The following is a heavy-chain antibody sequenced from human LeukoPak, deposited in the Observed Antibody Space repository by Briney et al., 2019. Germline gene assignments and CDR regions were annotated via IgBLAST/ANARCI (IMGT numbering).Heavy chain of an antibody. V-gene: IGHV3-30*02. Sequence: PGGSLRLSCAASGFTFSSYGMHWVRQAPGKGLEWVAFIRYDGSNKYYADSVKGRFTISRDNSKNTLYLQMNSLRAEDTAVYYCAKDSGVVLLWFGESSLDYWGQGLVVTVSS. CDR3: AKDSGVVLLWFGESSLDY. J-gene: IGHJ4*02. CDR2: IRYDGSNK. D-gene: IGHD3-10*01. CDR1: GFTFSSYG.